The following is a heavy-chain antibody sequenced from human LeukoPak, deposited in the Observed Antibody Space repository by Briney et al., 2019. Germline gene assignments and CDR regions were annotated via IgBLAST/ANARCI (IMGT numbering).Heavy chain of an antibody. V-gene: IGHV3-30*05. J-gene: IGHJ3*02. CDR1: GFTFSSYS. CDR3: ATEALKWELLLDAFDI. CDR2: ISYDGSNK. Sequence: GGSLRLSCAASGFTFSSYSMNWVRQAPGKGLEWVAVISYDGSNKYYADSVKGRFTISRDNSKNTLYLQMNSLRAEDTAVYYCATEALKWELLLDAFDIWGQGTMVTVSS. D-gene: IGHD1-26*01.